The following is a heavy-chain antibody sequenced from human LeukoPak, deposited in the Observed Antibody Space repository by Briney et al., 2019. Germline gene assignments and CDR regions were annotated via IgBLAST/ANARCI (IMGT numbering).Heavy chain of an antibody. CDR1: GFTFSSYG. Sequence: GGSLRLSCAASGFTFSSYGMHWVRQAPGKGLEWVAFIRYDGSNKYYADSVKGRFTISRDNSKNTLYLQMNSLRAEDTAVYYCAKDDWRLGELSAVDYWGQGTLVTVSS. V-gene: IGHV3-30*02. J-gene: IGHJ4*02. D-gene: IGHD3-16*02. CDR2: IRYDGSNK. CDR3: AKDDWRLGELSAVDY.